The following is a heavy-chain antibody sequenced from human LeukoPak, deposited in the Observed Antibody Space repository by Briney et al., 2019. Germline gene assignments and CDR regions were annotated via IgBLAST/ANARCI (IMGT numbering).Heavy chain of an antibody. CDR1: GFTVSSNY. V-gene: IGHV3-53*01. CDR2: IYSDGTT. J-gene: IGHJ4*02. Sequence: GGSLRLSCAASGFTVSSNYMSWVCQAPGRGLEWVSVIYSDGTTYYSDSVKGRFTISRDNSKNTLYLQMNSLRAEDMAVYYCARAKVAGTYYFDYWGQGTLVTVSS. D-gene: IGHD6-19*01. CDR3: ARAKVAGTYYFDY.